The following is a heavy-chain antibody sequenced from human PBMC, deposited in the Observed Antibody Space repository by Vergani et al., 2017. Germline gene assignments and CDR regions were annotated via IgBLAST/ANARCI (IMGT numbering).Heavy chain of an antibody. CDR1: GFALNRHA. V-gene: IGHV3-30-3*01. CDR3: VRDRGLCAGGRCYTEAWDY. Sequence: QVQLVESGGGVVQPGTSLRLSCVVSGFALNRHAMYWVRQAPGKGLELVVGISFDGTNEYYPDLVKGRFTISRDIAKNTLYLQVRNLRLEDTGVYHCVRDRGLCAGGRCYTEAWDYWGQGTPVTVSS. D-gene: IGHD2-2*02. CDR2: ISFDGTNE. J-gene: IGHJ4*02.